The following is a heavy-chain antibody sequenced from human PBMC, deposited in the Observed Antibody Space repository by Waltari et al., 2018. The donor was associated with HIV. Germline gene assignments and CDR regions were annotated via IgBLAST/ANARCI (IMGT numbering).Heavy chain of an antibody. D-gene: IGHD3-22*01. J-gene: IGHJ4*02. V-gene: IGHV4-31*03. CDR1: GGSISSSGYY. CDR2: IYYSGST. CDR3: ARGWLSRGYYL. Sequence: QVQLQESGPGLVKPSQTLSLTCTVSGGSISSSGYYWSWIRQHPGKGLEWIGYIYYSGSTYYNPSLKSRLTISVDTSKNQFSLKLNSVTAADTAVYYCARGWLSRGYYLWGQGTLVTVSS.